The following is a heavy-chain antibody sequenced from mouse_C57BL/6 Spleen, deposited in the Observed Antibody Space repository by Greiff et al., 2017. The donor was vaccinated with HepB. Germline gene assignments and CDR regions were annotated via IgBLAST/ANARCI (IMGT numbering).Heavy chain of an antibody. V-gene: IGHV5-16*01. Sequence: EVHLVESEGGLVQPGSSMKLSCTASGFTFSDYYMAWVRQVPEKGLEWVANINYDGSSTYYLDSLKSRFIISRDNAKNILYLQMSSLKSEDTATYYCAREGNYYGSSYVGNYFDYWGQGTTLTVSS. CDR2: INYDGSST. D-gene: IGHD1-1*01. J-gene: IGHJ2*01. CDR3: AREGNYYGSSYVGNYFDY. CDR1: GFTFSDYY.